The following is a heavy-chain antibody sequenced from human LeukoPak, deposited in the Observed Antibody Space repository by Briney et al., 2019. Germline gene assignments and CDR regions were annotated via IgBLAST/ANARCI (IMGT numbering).Heavy chain of an antibody. Sequence: PSETLSLTCTVSGGSIRSGSYYWSWIRQPAGKGLEWIGRIYTTGSTNYNPSLESRVTISVDTSKNQFSPNLNSVTAADTAMYYCAREGRDTAVFDYWGQGALVTVSS. CDR1: GGSIRSGSYY. V-gene: IGHV4-61*02. CDR2: IYTTGST. D-gene: IGHD5-18*01. J-gene: IGHJ4*02. CDR3: AREGRDTAVFDY.